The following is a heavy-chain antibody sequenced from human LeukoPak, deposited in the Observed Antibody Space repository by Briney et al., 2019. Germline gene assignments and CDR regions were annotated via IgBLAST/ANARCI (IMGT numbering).Heavy chain of an antibody. CDR2: ISSSSSYI. V-gene: IGHV3-21*01. D-gene: IGHD3-10*01. J-gene: IGHJ3*02. CDR3: ARAMFGLLWFGESRDDAFDT. CDR1: GFTFSSYS. Sequence: PGGSLRLSCAASGFTFSSYSMNWVRQAPGKGLEWVSSISSSSSYIYYADSVKGRFTISRDNAKNSLYLQMNSLRAEDTAVYYCARAMFGLLWFGESRDDAFDTWGQGTMVTVSS.